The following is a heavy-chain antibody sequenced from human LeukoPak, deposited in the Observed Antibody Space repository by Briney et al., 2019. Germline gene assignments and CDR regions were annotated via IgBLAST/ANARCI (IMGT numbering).Heavy chain of an antibody. J-gene: IGHJ4*02. D-gene: IGHD5-12*01. Sequence: PGGSLRLSCAASGFTVSSNYMTWVRQAPGKGLEWVSSISGSGGSTYYTESVKGRFTISRDNSKNTLYVQMNSLRAEDTAVYYCAKLGSGSYYFDYWGQGTLVTVSS. CDR3: AKLGSGSYYFDY. V-gene: IGHV3-23*01. CDR1: GFTVSSNY. CDR2: ISGSGGST.